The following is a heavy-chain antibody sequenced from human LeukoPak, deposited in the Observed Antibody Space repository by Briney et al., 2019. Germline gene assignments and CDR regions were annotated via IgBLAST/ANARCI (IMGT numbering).Heavy chain of an antibody. CDR3: ASEAVCAGGSCNWQRVAS. CDR2: IDTNSGGT. J-gene: IGHJ4*02. Sequence: GASVKVSCKASGYTFTVNSMHWVRPAPGQGLEWMGWIDTNSGGTKYAERFQGRITITRDTSIGTAYMELSSLITDDTAHYYCASEAVCAGGSCNWQRVASWGPGTLVTVSS. D-gene: IGHD2-15*01. V-gene: IGHV1-2*02. CDR1: GYTFTVNS.